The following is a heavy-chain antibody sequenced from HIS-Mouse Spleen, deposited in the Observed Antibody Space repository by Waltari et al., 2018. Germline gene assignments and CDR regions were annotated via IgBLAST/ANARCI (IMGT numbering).Heavy chain of an antibody. Sequence: EVQLVETGGGLLQPGGSLRLSCSASGFPVGGHFMSWVRQAPGKGLEWVSVIYSGGSTYYADSVKGRFTISRDNSKNTLYLQMNSLRAEDTAVYYCARGHDFWSGYYDYWGQGTLVTVSS. V-gene: IGHV3-53*02. CDR1: GFPVGGHF. D-gene: IGHD3-3*01. CDR3: ARGHDFWSGYYDY. CDR2: IYSGGST. J-gene: IGHJ4*02.